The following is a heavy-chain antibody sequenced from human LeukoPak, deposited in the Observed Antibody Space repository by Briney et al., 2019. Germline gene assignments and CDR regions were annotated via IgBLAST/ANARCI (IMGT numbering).Heavy chain of an antibody. Sequence: QPGGSLTLSCAASGFTFSSYDMSWLRQAPGKGLEWVSSICGSGYFTYYADSVEGRFTISRDKSKNRLYLQMNSLRAEDTAVYYCAKDKEGTILQPSYYFEYWGQGSLVTASS. D-gene: IGHD3-3*01. CDR2: ICGSGYFT. J-gene: IGHJ4*02. CDR3: AKDKEGTILQPSYYFEY. CDR1: GFTFSSYD. V-gene: IGHV3-23*01.